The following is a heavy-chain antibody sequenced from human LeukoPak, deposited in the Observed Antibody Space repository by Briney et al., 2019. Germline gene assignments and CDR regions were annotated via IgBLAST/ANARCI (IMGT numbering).Heavy chain of an antibody. V-gene: IGHV3-48*01. CDR3: AKDMLGDYYDSSGYSIGPNFDH. D-gene: IGHD3-22*01. CDR1: GLTFNAFG. Sequence: PGGSLRLSCAASGLTFNAFGMNWIRQAPGKGLEWVLYIGTTSGAIYYADSVKGRFTISRDSAKNSLYLQMNSLRAEDTALYYCAKDMLGDYYDSSGYSIGPNFDHWGQGTLVTVSS. J-gene: IGHJ4*02. CDR2: IGTTSGAI.